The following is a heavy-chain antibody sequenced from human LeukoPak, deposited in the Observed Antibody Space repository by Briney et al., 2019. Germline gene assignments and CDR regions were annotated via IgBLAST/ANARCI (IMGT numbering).Heavy chain of an antibody. CDR2: IIPIFGTA. V-gene: IGHV1-69*13. CDR3: ARDIAVAGYFDY. CDR1: GGTFSSYA. J-gene: IGHJ4*02. D-gene: IGHD6-19*01. Sequence: ASVKVSCKASGGTFSSYAISWVRQAPGQALEWMGGIIPIFGTANYAQKFQGRVTITADESTSTAYMELSSLRSEDTAVYYCARDIAVAGYFDYWGQGTLVTVSS.